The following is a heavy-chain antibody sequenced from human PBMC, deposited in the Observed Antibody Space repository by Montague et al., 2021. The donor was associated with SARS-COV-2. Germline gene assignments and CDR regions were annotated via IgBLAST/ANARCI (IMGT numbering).Heavy chain of an antibody. CDR3: TRAVWGVLDY. V-gene: IGHV6-1*01. Sequence: CAISGVSVSSNSVSWNWIRQSPSRGLEWLGRTYYRSKWSNEYALSVKSRITITPDTSKNQLSLQLTSVTPEDTAVYYCTRAVWGVLDYWGQGSLVTVSS. CDR2: TYYRSKWSN. J-gene: IGHJ4*02. CDR1: GVSVSSNSVS. D-gene: IGHD3-10*01.